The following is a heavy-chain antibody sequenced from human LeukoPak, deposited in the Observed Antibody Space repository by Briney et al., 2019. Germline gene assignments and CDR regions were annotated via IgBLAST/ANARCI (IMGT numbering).Heavy chain of an antibody. CDR3: ARDSIAAAGRRWDY. D-gene: IGHD6-13*01. CDR2: INAGNGNT. J-gene: IGHJ4*02. Sequence: ASVKVSCKASGYTFTSYAMHWVRQAPGQRLEWMGWINAGNGNTKYSQKFQGRVTITRDTSASTAYMELSSLRSEDTAVYYCARDSIAAAGRRWDYWGQGTLVTVSS. CDR1: GYTFTSYA. V-gene: IGHV1-3*01.